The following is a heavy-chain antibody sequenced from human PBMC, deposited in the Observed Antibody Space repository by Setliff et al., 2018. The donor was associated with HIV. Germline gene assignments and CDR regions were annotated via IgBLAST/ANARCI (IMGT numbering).Heavy chain of an antibody. J-gene: IGHJ4*02. CDR3: ARTRGYTYGYIDS. D-gene: IGHD5-18*01. CDR1: GGSISSYY. Sequence: PSETLSLTCTVSGGSISSYYWSWIRQPPGKGLEWIGYIFYSGSTNYNPSLKSRVTISVDTSKSQFSLKMRSVTAADTAVYYCARTRGYTYGYIDSWAQGTLVTVSS. V-gene: IGHV4-59*12. CDR2: IFYSGST.